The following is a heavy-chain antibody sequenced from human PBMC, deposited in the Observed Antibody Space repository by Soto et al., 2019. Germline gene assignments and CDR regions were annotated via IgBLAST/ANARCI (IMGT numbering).Heavy chain of an antibody. V-gene: IGHV4-61*01. J-gene: IGHJ5*02. CDR3: TRGPPRVQWFDP. CDR2: IYFTGST. Sequence: SETLSLTCTVCGGAVSSGTYYWSWIRQPPGKGLESIGHIYFTGSTNYNPSLKSRVTMSLDTSRNQFSLKLSSVTAADTAVYYCTRGPPRVQWFDPWGLGTLLAVSS. CDR1: GGAVSSGTYY.